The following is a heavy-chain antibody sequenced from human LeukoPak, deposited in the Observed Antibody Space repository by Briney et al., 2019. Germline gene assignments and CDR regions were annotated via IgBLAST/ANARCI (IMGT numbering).Heavy chain of an antibody. Sequence: GRSLRLSCAASGFTFSSYGMHWVRQAPGKGLEWVAFISYDGSNKYYADSVKGRFTISRDNSKKTLYLQINSLRAEDTAMYYCARSIGGYYDSSGHYDYWGQGTLVTVSS. CDR1: GFTFSSYG. D-gene: IGHD3-22*01. J-gene: IGHJ4*02. V-gene: IGHV3-30*03. CDR3: ARSIGGYYDSSGHYDY. CDR2: ISYDGSNK.